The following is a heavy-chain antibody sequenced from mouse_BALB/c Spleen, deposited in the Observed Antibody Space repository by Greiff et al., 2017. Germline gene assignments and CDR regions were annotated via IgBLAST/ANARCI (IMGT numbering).Heavy chain of an antibody. CDR1: GFTFSNYW. CDR3: TRKYGTYYAMDY. J-gene: IGHJ4*01. Sequence: EVQLVESGGGLVQPGGSMKLSCVASGFTFSNYWMNWVRQSPEKGLEWVAEIRLKSNNYATHYAESVKGRFTISRDDSKSSVYLQMNNLRAEDTGIYYCTRKYGTYYAMDYWGQGTSVTVSS. V-gene: IGHV6-6*02. CDR2: IRLKSNNYAT. D-gene: IGHD2-10*02.